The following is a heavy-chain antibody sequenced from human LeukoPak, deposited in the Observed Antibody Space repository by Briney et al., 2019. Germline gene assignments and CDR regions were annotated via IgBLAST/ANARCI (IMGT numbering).Heavy chain of an antibody. J-gene: IGHJ4*02. CDR2: FDPEDGET. V-gene: IGHV1-24*01. CDR3: QGRGYSGYDFTIPIDY. D-gene: IGHD5-12*01. CDR1: GYTLTELS. Sequence: GASVKVSCKVSGYTLTELSMHWVRQAPGKGLEWMGGFDPEDGETIYAQKFQGRVTMTEDTSADTAYMELSSLRSEDTAVYYCQGRGYSGYDFTIPIDYWDQGTLVTVSS.